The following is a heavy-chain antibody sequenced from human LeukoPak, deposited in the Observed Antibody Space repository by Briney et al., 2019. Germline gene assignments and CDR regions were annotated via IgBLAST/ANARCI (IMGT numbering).Heavy chain of an antibody. V-gene: IGHV3-53*01. CDR3: ARDPGYCSGGSCYDY. J-gene: IGHJ4*02. D-gene: IGHD2-15*01. CDR1: GFTVSSNY. Sequence: PGGSLRLSCAASGFTVSSNYMSWVRQAPGKGLEWVSVIYSGGNTYYADSVKGRFTTSRDNSKNTLYLQMNSLRVEDTAVYYCARDPGYCSGGSCYDYWGQGALVAVSS. CDR2: IYSGGNT.